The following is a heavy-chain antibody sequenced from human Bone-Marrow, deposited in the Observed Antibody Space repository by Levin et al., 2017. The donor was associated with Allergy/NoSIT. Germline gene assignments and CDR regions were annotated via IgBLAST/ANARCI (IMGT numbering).Heavy chain of an antibody. J-gene: IGHJ4*02. CDR3: AKDGDRGVDFDH. D-gene: IGHD3-10*01. Sequence: GGSLRLSCVVSGFSLRSYWMHWVRQAPGKGLEWVSRINGPGSRTYYADSVKGRFTVSRDIAKNTLYVQMNSLRVEDTAVYYCAKDGDRGVDFDHWGQGTLVTVAS. V-gene: IGHV3-74*01. CDR2: INGPGSRT. CDR1: GFSLRSYW.